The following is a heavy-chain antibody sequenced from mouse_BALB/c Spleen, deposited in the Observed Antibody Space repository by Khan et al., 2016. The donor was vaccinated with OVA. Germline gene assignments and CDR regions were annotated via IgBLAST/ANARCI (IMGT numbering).Heavy chain of an antibody. D-gene: IGHD3-1*01. J-gene: IGHJ3*01. CDR3: TRGGFGGFAY. V-gene: IGHV1-54*01. Sequence: VELVESGAELVRPGTSVKVSCKASGYAFTNYLIEWVKQRPGQGLEWIGVINPGSGGTNYNEKFKGKATLTADKSSSTAYMQLSSLTSDVSAVYFCTRGGFGGFAYWGQGTLVTVSA. CDR2: INPGSGGT. CDR1: GYAFTNYL.